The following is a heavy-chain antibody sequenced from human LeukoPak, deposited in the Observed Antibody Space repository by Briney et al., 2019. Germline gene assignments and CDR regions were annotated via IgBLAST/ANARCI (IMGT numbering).Heavy chain of an antibody. D-gene: IGHD6-13*01. CDR3: ARGDKQLVFNRNKGGFDP. CDR1: GFTFSSYA. J-gene: IGHJ5*02. V-gene: IGHV3-30*04. Sequence: GGSLRLSCAASGFTFSSYAMHWVRQAPGKGLEWVTIISYDGSNKYYADSVKGRFTISRDNSKNTLYLQMNSLRTEDTAVYYCARGDKQLVFNRNKGGFDPWGQGTLVTVSS. CDR2: ISYDGSNK.